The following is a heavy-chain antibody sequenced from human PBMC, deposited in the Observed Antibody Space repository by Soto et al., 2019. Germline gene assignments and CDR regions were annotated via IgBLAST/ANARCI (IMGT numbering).Heavy chain of an antibody. CDR3: ARGPYSSGWTAFDN. J-gene: IGHJ4*02. D-gene: IGHD3-22*01. V-gene: IGHV1-2*04. CDR2: INPNTGGT. CDR1: GYTFTGYY. Sequence: QVQLVQSGAEVKKPGASVKVSCKTPGYTFTGYYMHWVRPAPGQGLEWMGWINPNTGGTNYAQKLQGWITMTRDTSISTAYMELRRLRSDDTAVYYCARGPYSSGWTAFDNWGQGTLVTVSS.